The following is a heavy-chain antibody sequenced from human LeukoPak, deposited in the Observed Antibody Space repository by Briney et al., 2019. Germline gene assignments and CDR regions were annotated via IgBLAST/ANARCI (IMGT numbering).Heavy chain of an antibody. V-gene: IGHV3-11*01. D-gene: IGHD4-11*01. CDR2: ISSSGYDK. J-gene: IGHJ3*02. CDR3: ARMTNRAFDI. Sequence: GGSLRLSCAASGFTFSGYFMSWIRQAPGKGLEWVSDISSSGYDKYYADSVKGRFTVSRDNAKNSLSLQVNRLRGEDTAVYYCARMTNRAFDIWGQGTMVTVSS. CDR1: GFTFSGYF.